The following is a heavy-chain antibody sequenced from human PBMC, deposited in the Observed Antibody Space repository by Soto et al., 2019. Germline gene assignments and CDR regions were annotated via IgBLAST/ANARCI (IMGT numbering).Heavy chain of an antibody. D-gene: IGHD2-21*01. V-gene: IGHV4-39*01. CDR2: IFHTGAT. CDR1: GDSISSSSFY. CDR3: ARRRIVPTTNFDY. Sequence: ETLSLTCPVSGDSISSSSFYWGWIRQPPGKGLEWIGHIFHTGATYQNPTLKSRLRMSVDTSKNQFSLNLSSVTATDKAVYYCARRRIVPTTNFDYWGQGTLVTVSS. J-gene: IGHJ4*02.